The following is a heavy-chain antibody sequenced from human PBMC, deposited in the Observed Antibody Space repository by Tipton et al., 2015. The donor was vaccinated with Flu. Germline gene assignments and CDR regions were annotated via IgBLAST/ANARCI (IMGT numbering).Heavy chain of an antibody. J-gene: IGHJ1*01. CDR3: AGDSNINWFFD. CDR1: GYSISSDYY. CDR2: VFHTGSS. V-gene: IGHV4-38-2*02. D-gene: IGHD1-1*01. Sequence: LRLSCTVSGYSISSDYYWGWIRQPPGKGLEWIGNVFHTGSSYYNPSLKSRVTISVDTSKNQFSLNVISVTAADTAVYFCAGDSNINWFFDWGQGTLVTVSS.